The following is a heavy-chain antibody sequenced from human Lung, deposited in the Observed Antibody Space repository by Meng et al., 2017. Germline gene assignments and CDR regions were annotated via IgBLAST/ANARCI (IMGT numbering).Heavy chain of an antibody. D-gene: IGHD4-11*01. V-gene: IGHV4-34*01. CDR2: INHSGST. CDR3: ARGPTTMAHDFDY. J-gene: IGHJ4*02. CDR1: GGSFSDYY. Sequence: QLQLQQWAAGLWKPSATLSLTCVGSGGSFSDYYWSWIRQPPGKGLEWIGEINHSGSTNYNPSLESRATISVDTSQNNLSLKLSSVTAADSAVYYCARGPTTMAHDFDYWGQGTLVTVSS.